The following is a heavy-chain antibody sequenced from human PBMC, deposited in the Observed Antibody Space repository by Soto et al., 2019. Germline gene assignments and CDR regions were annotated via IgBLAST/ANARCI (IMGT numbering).Heavy chain of an antibody. CDR2: ISSSSSYT. CDR3: ARDYYDSSGYPGY. CDR1: GFTFSDYY. D-gene: IGHD3-22*01. V-gene: IGHV3-11*05. Sequence: QVQLVESGGGLVKPGGSLRLSCAASGFTFSDYYMSWIRQAPGKGLEWVSYISSSSSYTNYADSVKGRFTISRDNAKNSLYLQMNSLRVEDTAVYHCARDYYDSSGYPGYWGQGTLVTVS. J-gene: IGHJ4*02.